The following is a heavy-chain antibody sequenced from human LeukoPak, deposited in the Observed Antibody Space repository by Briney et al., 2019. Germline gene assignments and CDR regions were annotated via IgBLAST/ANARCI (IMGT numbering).Heavy chain of an antibody. CDR2: ISAYNGNT. D-gene: IGHD3-10*01. J-gene: IGHJ4*02. CDR3: ARDLRSGGY. V-gene: IGHV1-18*01. CDR1: GYTFTSYV. Sequence: GASVKVSCKASGYTFTSYVISWVRQAPGQGLEWMGWISAYNGNTNYAQKFQGRVTMTRDTSISTAYMELSRLRSDDTAVYYCARDLRSGGYWGQGTLVTVSS.